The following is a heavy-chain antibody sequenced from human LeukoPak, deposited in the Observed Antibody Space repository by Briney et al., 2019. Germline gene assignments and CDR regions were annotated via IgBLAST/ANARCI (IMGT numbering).Heavy chain of an antibody. V-gene: IGHV3-21*01. CDR3: ARDRGQQLVHFDY. CDR2: ISTGSYFI. D-gene: IGHD6-13*01. CDR1: GFTFSTYS. Sequence: GGSLRLSCAASGFTFSTYSMNWVRQAPGKGLEWVSSISTGSYFIYYADSVKGRFTISRDTDKNSLYLQMNSLRAEDTAVYYCARDRGQQLVHFDYWGQGTLVTVSS. J-gene: IGHJ4*02.